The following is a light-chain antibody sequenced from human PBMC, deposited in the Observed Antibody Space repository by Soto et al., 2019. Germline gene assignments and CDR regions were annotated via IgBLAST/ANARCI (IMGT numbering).Light chain of an antibody. CDR1: QSVSSY. J-gene: IGKJ4*01. V-gene: IGKV3-11*01. Sequence: EIVLTQSPATLSLSPGERAALSCRASQSVSSYLAWYQQKPGQAPRLLIYDASKRAPGIPARFTGSGSGTDFTLTISSLEPEDFAVYFCQHSSNWPSTFGGGTKVEI. CDR3: QHSSNWPST. CDR2: DAS.